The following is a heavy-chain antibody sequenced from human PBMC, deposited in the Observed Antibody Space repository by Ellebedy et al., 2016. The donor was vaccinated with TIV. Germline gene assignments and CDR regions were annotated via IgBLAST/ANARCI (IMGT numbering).Heavy chain of an antibody. CDR1: GGSISSYY. Sequence: SETLSLXXTVSGGSISSYYWSWIRKPPGKGLEWIGYIYYSGSTNYNPSLKSRVTISVDTSKNQFSLKLSSVTAADTAVYYCARDRYGMDVWGQGTTVTVSS. CDR2: IYYSGST. CDR3: ARDRYGMDV. J-gene: IGHJ6*02. V-gene: IGHV4-59*01.